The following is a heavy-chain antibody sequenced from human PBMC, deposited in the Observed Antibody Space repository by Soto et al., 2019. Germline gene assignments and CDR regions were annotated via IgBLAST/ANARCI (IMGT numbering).Heavy chain of an antibody. CDR3: ARGRHRYCTNGVCYTGRSLFRDGMDV. CDR1: GGSFSGYC. Sequence: SETLSLTCAVYGGSFSGYCWSWIRQPPGKGLEWIGEINHSGSTNYNPSLKSRVTISVDTSKNQFSLKLSSVTAADTAVYYCARGRHRYCTNGVCYTGRSLFRDGMDVWGQGTTVTVSS. V-gene: IGHV4-34*01. D-gene: IGHD2-8*01. CDR2: INHSGST. J-gene: IGHJ6*02.